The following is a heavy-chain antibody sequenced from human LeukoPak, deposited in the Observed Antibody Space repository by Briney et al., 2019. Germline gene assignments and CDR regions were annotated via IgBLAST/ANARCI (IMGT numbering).Heavy chain of an antibody. V-gene: IGHV1-69*04. Sequence: SVKVSCKASGYTFTSYGISWVRQAPGQGLEWMGRIIPILGIANYAQKFQGRVTITADKSTSTAYMELSSLRSEDTAVYYCAREAVVVVAATHFFDYWGQGTLVTVSS. J-gene: IGHJ4*02. D-gene: IGHD2-15*01. CDR3: AREAVVVVAATHFFDY. CDR1: GYTFTSYG. CDR2: IIPILGIA.